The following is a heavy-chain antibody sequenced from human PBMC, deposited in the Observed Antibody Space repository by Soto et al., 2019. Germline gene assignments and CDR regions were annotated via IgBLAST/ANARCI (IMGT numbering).Heavy chain of an antibody. Sequence: SETLSLTCNASGGSIYTYFWTWIRQPPGKGLEWIGYIHYSGTTSFFPSYNPSLRSRVTISEDTSKNQFSLKLLSVTTSDTAVYFSAAGEARSRNLVPYDLDFWGQGTLVTVSS. V-gene: IGHV4-59*01. D-gene: IGHD6-6*01. CDR2: IHYSGTT. CDR1: GGSIYTYF. CDR3: AAGEARSRNLVPYDLDF. J-gene: IGHJ4*02.